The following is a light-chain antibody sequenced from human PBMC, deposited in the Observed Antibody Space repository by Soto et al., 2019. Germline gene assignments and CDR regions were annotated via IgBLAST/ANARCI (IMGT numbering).Light chain of an antibody. CDR2: AAS. Sequence: PSTLSASVGDRVTITCQASQGISRSLAWYQQKPGKAPKLLIYAASSLQSGVPSRFSGSGFGTDFTLTISSLQPEDSAIYYCQQADTFPITFGQGTRLEIK. CDR3: QQADTFPIT. CDR1: QGISRS. V-gene: IGKV1-12*01. J-gene: IGKJ5*01.